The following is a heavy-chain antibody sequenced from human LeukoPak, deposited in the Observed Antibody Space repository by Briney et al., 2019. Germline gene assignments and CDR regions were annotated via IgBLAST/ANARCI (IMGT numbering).Heavy chain of an antibody. J-gene: IGHJ3*02. Sequence: GGSLRLSCAASGFTFSSYSMNWVRQTPGKGLEWVSSISSSSSYIYYADSVKGRFTISRDNAKDSLYLQMNSLRAEDTAVYYCARSCTNGVCQPGDAFDIWGQGTMVTVSS. CDR1: GFTFSSYS. CDR2: ISSSSSYI. V-gene: IGHV3-21*01. D-gene: IGHD2-8*01. CDR3: ARSCTNGVCQPGDAFDI.